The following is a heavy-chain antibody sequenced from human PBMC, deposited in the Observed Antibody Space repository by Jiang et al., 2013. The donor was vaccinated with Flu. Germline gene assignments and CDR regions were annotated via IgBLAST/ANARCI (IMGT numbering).Heavy chain of an antibody. D-gene: IGHD3-3*01. V-gene: IGHV4-59*04. CDR1: GGSISSYY. J-gene: IGHJ6*04. CDR2: IYHSGST. CDR3: AGGRFLEFPASKPHMDV. Sequence: GLVKPSETLSLTCTVSGGSISSYYWSWIRQPPGKGLEWIGSIYHSGSTYYNPSLKSRVTISVDTSKNQFSLRLSSVTAADTAVYYCAGGRFLEFPASKPHMDVWGKGTTVTVSS.